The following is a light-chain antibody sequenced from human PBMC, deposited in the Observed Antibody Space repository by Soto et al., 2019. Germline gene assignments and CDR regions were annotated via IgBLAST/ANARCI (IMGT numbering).Light chain of an antibody. CDR1: QSVSTY. Sequence: EIVLTQSPATLSLSPGDRATLSCRASQSVSTYLVWYQQKPGQAPRLLIYDASNRATGIPARFSGSGSGTDFTLTISSLEPEDFAVYYCQQRGNLPLTFGGGTKVEVK. CDR3: QQRGNLPLT. J-gene: IGKJ4*01. V-gene: IGKV3-11*01. CDR2: DAS.